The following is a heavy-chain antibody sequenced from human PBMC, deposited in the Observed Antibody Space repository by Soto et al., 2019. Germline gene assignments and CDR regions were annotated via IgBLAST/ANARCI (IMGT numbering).Heavy chain of an antibody. V-gene: IGHV3-7*03. Sequence: DVQLVESGGDLVQPGGSLRLSCAASGFSFSSYWMTWVRQAPGKGLEWVANIKQDGREKYYVDSVKGRFTISRDNGKNFMFLQVDSMTPDDTAVYYCAGDGVRNGAYNGWLDPWGQGTLVTVSS. J-gene: IGHJ5*02. CDR1: GFSFSSYW. CDR2: IKQDGREK. CDR3: AGDGVRNGAYNGWLDP. D-gene: IGHD3-16*01.